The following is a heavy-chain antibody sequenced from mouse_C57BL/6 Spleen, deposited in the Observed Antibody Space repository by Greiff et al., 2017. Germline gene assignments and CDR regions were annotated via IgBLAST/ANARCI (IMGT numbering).Heavy chain of an antibody. CDR1: GYTFTDYY. V-gene: IGHV1-26*01. CDR2: INPNNGGT. D-gene: IGHD2-1*01. Sequence: EVQLQQSGPELVKPGASVKISCKASGYTFTDYYMNWVKQSHGKSLEWIGDINPNNGGTSYNQKFKGKATLTVDTSSSTAYMELRSLTSEDSAVYYCAREEVFYGLAYWGQGTLVTVSA. CDR3: AREEVFYGLAY. J-gene: IGHJ3*01.